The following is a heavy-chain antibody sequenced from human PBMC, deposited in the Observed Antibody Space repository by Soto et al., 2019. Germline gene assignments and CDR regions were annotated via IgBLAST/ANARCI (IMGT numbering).Heavy chain of an antibody. D-gene: IGHD2-2*02. CDR2: IIPILGIA. Sequence: GASVKVSCKASGGTFSSYTISWVRQAPGQGLEWMGRIIPILGIANYAQKFQGRVTITADKSTSTAYMELSSLRSEDTAVYYCARDHIVVVPAAIPGNWFDPWGQGTLVTVSS. CDR1: GGTFSSYT. CDR3: ARDHIVVVPAAIPGNWFDP. V-gene: IGHV1-69*04. J-gene: IGHJ5*02.